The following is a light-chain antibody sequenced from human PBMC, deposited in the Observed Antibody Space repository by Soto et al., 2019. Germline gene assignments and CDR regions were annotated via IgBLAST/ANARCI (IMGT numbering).Light chain of an antibody. Sequence: DIQMTQSPSTLSATVGDRVTITCRASQSISSWLAWYQQKPGKAPKLLIYDASTVESGVPSRFSGSGSGTEFTLTISSLQPDDFATYYCQQYNGYPWTFGQGTKVEIK. CDR2: DAS. V-gene: IGKV1-5*01. CDR1: QSISSW. J-gene: IGKJ1*01. CDR3: QQYNGYPWT.